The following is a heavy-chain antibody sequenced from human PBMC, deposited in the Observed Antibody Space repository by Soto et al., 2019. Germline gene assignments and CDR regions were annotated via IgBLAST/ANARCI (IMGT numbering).Heavy chain of an antibody. Sequence: AGGSLRLSCAVSGFDFSRSGLHWVRQAPGKCLEWVALISKDGNNQDYADSVKGRFTISRDNSKNTLFLQMSSLRPDDTAVYYCAKDGYHAAFDFWGQGTMVTVSS. D-gene: IGHD6-13*01. CDR2: ISKDGNNQ. V-gene: IGHV3-30*18. CDR1: GFDFSRSG. CDR3: AKDGYHAAFDF. J-gene: IGHJ3*01.